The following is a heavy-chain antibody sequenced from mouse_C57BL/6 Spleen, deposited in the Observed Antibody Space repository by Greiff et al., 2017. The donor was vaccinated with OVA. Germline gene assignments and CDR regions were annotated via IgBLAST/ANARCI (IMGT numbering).Heavy chain of an antibody. V-gene: IGHV2-2*01. J-gene: IGHJ3*01. D-gene: IGHD1-1*01. CDR3: ARNGRYGSRGFAY. Sequence: VKLVESGPGLVQPSQSLSITCTVSGFSLTSYGVHWVRQSPGKGLEWLGVIWSGGSTDYNAAFISRLSISKDNSKSQFFFKMNSLQADDTAIYYCARNGRYGSRGFAYWGQGTLVTVSA. CDR1: GFSLTSYG. CDR2: IWSGGST.